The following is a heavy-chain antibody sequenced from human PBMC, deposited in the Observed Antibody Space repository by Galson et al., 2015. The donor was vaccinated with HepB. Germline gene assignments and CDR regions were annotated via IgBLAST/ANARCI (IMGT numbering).Heavy chain of an antibody. CDR2: ISYDGSNK. Sequence: SLRLSCAASGFTFSNYAVHWVRQAPGRGLEWVAVISYDGSNKYYADSVKGRFTISRDNSKNTLYLHMNSLRAEDTALYYCARAIAVAGYDYWGQGTLVTVSS. CDR1: GFTFSNYA. J-gene: IGHJ4*02. CDR3: ARAIAVAGYDY. V-gene: IGHV3-30-3*01. D-gene: IGHD6-13*01.